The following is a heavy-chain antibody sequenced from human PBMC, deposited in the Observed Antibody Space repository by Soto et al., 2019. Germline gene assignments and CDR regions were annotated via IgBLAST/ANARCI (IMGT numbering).Heavy chain of an antibody. D-gene: IGHD3-22*01. J-gene: IGHJ6*02. CDR3: TRLNRYSDSSGYYSSLDYYYGMDV. Sequence: GGSLRLSCAASGFTFSGSAMHWVRQASGKGLEWVGRIRSKANSYATAYAASGKGRFTISRDDSKNTAYLQMNSLKTEDTAVYYCTRLNRYSDSSGYYSSLDYYYGMDVWGQGTTVTVSS. V-gene: IGHV3-73*01. CDR1: GFTFSGSA. CDR2: IRSKANSYAT.